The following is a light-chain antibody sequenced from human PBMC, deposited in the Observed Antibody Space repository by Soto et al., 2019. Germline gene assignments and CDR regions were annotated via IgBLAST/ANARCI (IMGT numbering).Light chain of an antibody. J-gene: IGKJ4*01. CDR3: QQRSDGQGT. V-gene: IGKV3-11*01. CDR1: HNIYTF. Sequence: EIVLTQSPATLSSSPGERATLSCRASHNIYTFLAWYQLRLGQAPRLLIHDASTRATGIPARFSGSGSGTDFTLAISSLEPEDFAVYYCQQRSDGQGTFGGGTKVDIK. CDR2: DAS.